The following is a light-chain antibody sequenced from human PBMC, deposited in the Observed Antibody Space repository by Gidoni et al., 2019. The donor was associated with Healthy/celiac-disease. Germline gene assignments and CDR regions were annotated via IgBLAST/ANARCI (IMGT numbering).Light chain of an antibody. CDR3: QQYYSTQVT. Sequence: DIVMTQSPDSLAVSLGERATINCKSSQSVLYSSNNKNYLAWYQQKPGQPPKLLIYWASTRESGVPDRFSCSGSGTDFTLTISSLQAEDVAVYYCQQYYSTQVTFGPGTKVDIK. J-gene: IGKJ3*01. V-gene: IGKV4-1*01. CDR1: QSVLYSSNNKNY. CDR2: WAS.